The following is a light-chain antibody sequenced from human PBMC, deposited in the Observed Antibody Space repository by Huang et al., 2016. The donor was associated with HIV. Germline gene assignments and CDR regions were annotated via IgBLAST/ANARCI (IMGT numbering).Light chain of an antibody. CDR3: QQYYTTPPT. CDR2: WAS. V-gene: IGKV4-1*01. CDR1: QSVLYSSNNKNY. J-gene: IGKJ2*01. Sequence: DIVMTQSPDSLAVSLGERTTINCKSSQSVLYSSNNKNYLTWYQQKPGQPPKMIMYWASTRESGVPDRFSGSGSGTDFTLTISSLQAEDVAVYYCQQYYTTPPTFGQGTELEIK.